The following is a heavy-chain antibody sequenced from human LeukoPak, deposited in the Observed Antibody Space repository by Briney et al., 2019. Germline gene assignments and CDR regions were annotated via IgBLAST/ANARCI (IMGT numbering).Heavy chain of an antibody. V-gene: IGHV4-30-4*08. CDR3: ARANGGPNGGAGMDV. J-gene: IGHJ6*02. Sequence: PSETLSLTCTVSGGSISSSSYYWGWIRQPPGKGLEWIGYIYYSGSTYYNPSLKGRVTISVDTSKNQFSLKLSSVTAADTAVYYCARANGGPNGGAGMDVWGQGTTVTVSS. CDR2: IYYSGST. D-gene: IGHD2-8*01. CDR1: GGSISSSSYY.